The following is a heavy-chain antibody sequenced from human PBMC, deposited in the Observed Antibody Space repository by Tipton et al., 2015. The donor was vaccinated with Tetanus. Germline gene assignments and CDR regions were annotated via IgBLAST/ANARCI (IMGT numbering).Heavy chain of an antibody. V-gene: IGHV4-39*01. J-gene: IGHJ4*02. CDR2: IYYDAST. CDR1: GGSISSSYW. CDR3: ARHLGYSHTPFHY. Sequence: TLSLTCAVSGGSISSSYWWSWIRQPPGKVLEWIATIYYDASTIYNPSLKSRVTISIDTSKNQFSLKLNSVTAADSAVYYCARHLGYSHTPFHYWGQGTLVTVSS. D-gene: IGHD3-16*01.